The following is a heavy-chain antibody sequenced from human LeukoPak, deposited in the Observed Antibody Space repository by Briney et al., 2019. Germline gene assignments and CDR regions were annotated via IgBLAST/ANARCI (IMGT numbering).Heavy chain of an antibody. CDR3: ARENSGSYREFDY. Sequence: SGTLSLTCTVSGGSISSDYWSWSRQPAGKGLEWIGRIYTSGSTNYIASLKSRVSMSVDTSKNQFSLKLSSVTAADTAVFYCARENSGSYREFDYWGQGTLVTVSS. CDR2: IYTSGST. V-gene: IGHV4-4*07. D-gene: IGHD1-26*01. CDR1: GGSISSDY. J-gene: IGHJ4*02.